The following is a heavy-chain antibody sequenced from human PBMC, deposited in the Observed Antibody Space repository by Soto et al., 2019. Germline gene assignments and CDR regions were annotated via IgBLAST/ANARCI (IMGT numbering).Heavy chain of an antibody. CDR3: ARAAAVTSSTRKGYYYYGMDV. V-gene: IGHV3-11*06. CDR2: ISSSSSYT. Sequence: PGGSLRLSCAASGFTFSDYYMSWIRQAPGKGLEWVSYISSSSSYTNYADSVKGRFTISRDNAKNSLYLQMNSLRAEDTAVYYCARAAAVTSSTRKGYYYYGMDVWGQGTTVTVSS. CDR1: GFTFSDYY. J-gene: IGHJ6*02. D-gene: IGHD2-2*01.